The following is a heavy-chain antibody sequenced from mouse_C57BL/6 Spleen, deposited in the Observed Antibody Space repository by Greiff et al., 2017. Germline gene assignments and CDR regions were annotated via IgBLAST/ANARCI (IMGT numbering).Heavy chain of an antibody. J-gene: IGHJ4*01. D-gene: IGHD3-2*02. CDR3: ARKAAQATFAMDY. Sequence: EVQGVESVAELVRPGASVKLSCTASGFNIKNTYMHWVKQRSEQGLEWIGRIDPANGNTKYAPKFQGKATITADTSSNTAYLQLSSLTSEDTAIYYCARKAAQATFAMDYWGQGTSVTVSS. V-gene: IGHV14-3*01. CDR2: IDPANGNT. CDR1: GFNIKNTY.